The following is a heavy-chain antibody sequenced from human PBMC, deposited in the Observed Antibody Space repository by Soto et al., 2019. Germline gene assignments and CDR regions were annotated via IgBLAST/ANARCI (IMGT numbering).Heavy chain of an antibody. D-gene: IGHD6-13*01. CDR1: GGSISSSSYY. CDR2: IYYSGST. Sequence: SETLSLTCTVSGGSISSSSYYWGWIRQPPGKGLEWIGSIYYSGSTYYNPSLKSRVTISVDTSKNQFSLKLSSVTAADTAVYYCARLSLGLAAAGTFDYWGQGTLVTVSS. V-gene: IGHV4-39*01. J-gene: IGHJ4*02. CDR3: ARLSLGLAAAGTFDY.